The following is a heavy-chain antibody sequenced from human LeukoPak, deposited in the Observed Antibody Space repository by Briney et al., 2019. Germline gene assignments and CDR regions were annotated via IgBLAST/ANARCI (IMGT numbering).Heavy chain of an antibody. J-gene: IGHJ4*02. CDR1: GYSFTSYW. V-gene: IGHV5-51*01. Sequence: GESLKISCKGSGYSFTSYWIGWVRQMPGKGLEWMGIIYPGDSDTRYSPSFQGQVTISADKSISTAYLQWGSLKASDTAMYYCARGGYSYGLITYFDYWGQGTLVTVSS. D-gene: IGHD5-18*01. CDR2: IYPGDSDT. CDR3: ARGGYSYGLITYFDY.